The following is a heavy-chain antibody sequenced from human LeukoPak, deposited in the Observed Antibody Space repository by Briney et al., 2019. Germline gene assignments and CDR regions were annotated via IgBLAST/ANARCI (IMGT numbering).Heavy chain of an antibody. V-gene: IGHV3-7*01. Sequence: GGSLRLSCAASGFTLSSYAMSWVRQAPGKGLEWVANIKEDGSDKNYVDSVKGRFTISRDNAKNSLSLQMNSLRAEDTAVYYCARDAAYGYDRFDSWGQGTQVTVSS. D-gene: IGHD5-18*01. CDR1: GFTLSSYA. CDR3: ARDAAYGYDRFDS. CDR2: IKEDGSDK. J-gene: IGHJ4*02.